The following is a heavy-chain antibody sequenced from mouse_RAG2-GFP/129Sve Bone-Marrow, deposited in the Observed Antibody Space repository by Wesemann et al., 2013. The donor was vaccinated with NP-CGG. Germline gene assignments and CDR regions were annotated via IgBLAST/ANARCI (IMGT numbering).Heavy chain of an antibody. Sequence: EVQLQQSGAELVRPGALVKLSCKASGFNIKDYYMHWVKQRPEQGLEWIGWIDPENGNTIYDPKFQGKASITADTSSNTAYLQLSSLTSEDTAVYYCARGARAFYWGQGTTLTVSS. CDR3: ARGARAFY. J-gene: IGHJ2*01. CDR2: IDPENGNT. CDR1: GFNIKDYY. V-gene: IGHV14-1*02. D-gene: IGHD3-1*01.